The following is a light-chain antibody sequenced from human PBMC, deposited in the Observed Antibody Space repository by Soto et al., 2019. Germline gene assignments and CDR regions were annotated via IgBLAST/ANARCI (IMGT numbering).Light chain of an antibody. J-gene: IGKJ1*01. V-gene: IGKV3-15*01. CDR1: QSVSSN. CDR2: GAS. Sequence: EVVMTQSPATLSVSPVERATLSCRASQSVSSNLAWFQQKPGQAPRLLIYGASTRATDIPARFSGSGSGTEFTLTISSLQSEDFAVYYCHHYNNWPPARTFGQGTKVDI. CDR3: HHYNNWPPART.